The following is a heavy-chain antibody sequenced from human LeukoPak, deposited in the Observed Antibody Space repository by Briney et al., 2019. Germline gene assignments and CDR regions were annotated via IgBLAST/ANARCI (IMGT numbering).Heavy chain of an antibody. J-gene: IGHJ4*02. V-gene: IGHV3-21*01. D-gene: IGHD2-2*02. CDR3: ARDLRYCSSTSCYTGDY. Sequence: AGGSLRLSCAASGFTFSSYSMNWVRQAPGKGLEWVSSISSSSSYIYYADSVKGRFTISRDNAKNSLYLQMNSLRAEDTAVYYCARDLRYCSSTSCYTGDYWGQGTLVTVSS. CDR2: ISSSSSYI. CDR1: GFTFSSYS.